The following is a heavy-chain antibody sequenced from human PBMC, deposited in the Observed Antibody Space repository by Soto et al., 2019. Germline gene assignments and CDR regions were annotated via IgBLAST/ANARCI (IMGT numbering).Heavy chain of an antibody. J-gene: IGHJ4*02. D-gene: IGHD2-15*01. CDR2: IIPILGIE. V-gene: IGHV1-69*02. CDR3: SSRSTVVVAATEAFDY. Sequence: QVQLVQSGAEVKKPGSSVKVSCKASGGTFSTYTISWVRQAPGQGLEWMGRIIPILGIENYAQKFQGRVTITADKSTATAYMGLSSLRSEDTAVYYLSSRSTVVVAATEAFDYWGQGTLVTVSS. CDR1: GGTFSTYT.